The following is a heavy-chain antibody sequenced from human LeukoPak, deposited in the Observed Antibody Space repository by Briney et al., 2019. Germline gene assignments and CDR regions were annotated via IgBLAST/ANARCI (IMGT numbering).Heavy chain of an antibody. V-gene: IGHV4-31*03. CDR2: IYYSGST. CDR3: AREGSDNWFDP. J-gene: IGHJ5*02. Sequence: ASETLSLTCTVSGGSISSGGYYWSWIRQHPGKGLEWIGYIYYSGSTYYNPSLKSRVTISVDTSKNQFSLKLSSVTAADTAVYYCAREGSDNWFDPWGQGTLVTVSS. CDR1: GGSISSGGYY.